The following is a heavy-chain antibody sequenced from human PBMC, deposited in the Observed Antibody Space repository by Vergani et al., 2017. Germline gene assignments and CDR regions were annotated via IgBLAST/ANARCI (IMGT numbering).Heavy chain of an antibody. Sequence: QVQLVQSGAEVKKPGASVKVSCKASGYTFTSYYMHWVRQAPGQGLEWMGIINPSGGSTSYAQKCQGRVTMTRDTSTSTVYMELRSLRSEDTAVYYCARGQRSSGYDRYYFDYWGQGTLVTVSS. J-gene: IGHJ4*02. CDR3: ARGQRSSGYDRYYFDY. CDR1: GYTFTSYY. V-gene: IGHV1-46*01. CDR2: INPSGGST. D-gene: IGHD5-12*01.